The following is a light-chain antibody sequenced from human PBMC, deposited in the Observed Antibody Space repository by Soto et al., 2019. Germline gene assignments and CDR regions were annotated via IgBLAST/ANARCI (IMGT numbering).Light chain of an antibody. J-gene: IGKJ2*01. CDR1: ESIANY. CDR2: AAS. Sequence: DIQMTQSPSSLSVSVGDRVTITCRASESIANYLNWHQQKPGKAPNLLIYAASDLQSGVPSRFSGSGSGTDFTLTISSLQTEDFATYFCQQSYISPYTFGQGTKLDI. V-gene: IGKV1-39*01. CDR3: QQSYISPYT.